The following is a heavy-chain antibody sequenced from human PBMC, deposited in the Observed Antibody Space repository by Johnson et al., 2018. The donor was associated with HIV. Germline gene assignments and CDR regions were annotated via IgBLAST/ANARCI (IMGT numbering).Heavy chain of an antibody. CDR2: VNPNGGST. CDR1: QFTFSSYY. Sequence: VQLMESGGGLAKPAWSPRLSCAASQFTFSSYYMNCVRQAPGNGLELVGQVNPNGGSTYLIDSGKDRFNTSRDNAKNTLHLQMNSLRAEDTAVYYCAREDSGYVPDAFDIGGQGTMVTVSS. CDR3: AREDSGYVPDAFDI. D-gene: IGHD5-12*01. J-gene: IGHJ3*02. V-gene: IGHV3-25*05.